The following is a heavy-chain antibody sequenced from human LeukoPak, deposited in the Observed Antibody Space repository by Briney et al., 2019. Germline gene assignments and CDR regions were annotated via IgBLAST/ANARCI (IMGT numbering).Heavy chain of an antibody. CDR3: ARGDRGYSYFYDY. J-gene: IGHJ4*02. CDR1: GYSFTGYW. D-gene: IGHD5-18*01. CDR2: IYPGDPDT. Sequence: GESLKISCKGSGYSFTGYWIGWVRQMPGKGLEWMGIIYPGDPDTRYSPSFQGQVTISADKSISTAYLQWSSLKASDTAMYYCARGDRGYSYFYDYWGQGTLVTVSS. V-gene: IGHV5-51*01.